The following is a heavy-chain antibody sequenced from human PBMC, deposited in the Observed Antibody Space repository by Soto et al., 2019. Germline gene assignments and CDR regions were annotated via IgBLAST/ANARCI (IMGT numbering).Heavy chain of an antibody. CDR1: GGSISSDNFF. D-gene: IGHD2-2*02. J-gene: IGHJ6*02. V-gene: IGHV4-30-4*01. CDR2: IYYRGST. CDR3: ARVAIACPSSSCYNHYYYSLDV. Sequence: PSESLSLTCTVSGGSISSDNFFWSWIRQPPGEGLEWIGYIYYRGSTYYNPSLESRLTLLVDTSKSQFSLKLRSVTAADTAVYYCARVAIACPSSSCYNHYYYSLDVWGQGTTVTVSS.